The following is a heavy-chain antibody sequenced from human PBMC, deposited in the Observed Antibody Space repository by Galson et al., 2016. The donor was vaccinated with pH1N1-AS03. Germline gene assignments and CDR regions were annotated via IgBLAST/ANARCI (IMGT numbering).Heavy chain of an antibody. CDR3: ATHKENRRGDFDS. J-gene: IGHJ4*02. V-gene: IGHV4-4*01. D-gene: IGHD2/OR15-2a*01. Sequence: ETLSLTCSVSDDSINNHIYWSWVRQAPGKGLEWIGEIFHNGNINYNPSLKSRLSASVDKPSKEISLSLRSVTAADTAVYFCATHKENRRGDFDSWGQGTLVIVSS. CDR1: DDSINNHIY. CDR2: IFHNGNI.